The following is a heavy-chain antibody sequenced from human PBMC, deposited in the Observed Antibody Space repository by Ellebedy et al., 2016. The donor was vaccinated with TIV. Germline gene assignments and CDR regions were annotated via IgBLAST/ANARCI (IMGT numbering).Heavy chain of an antibody. D-gene: IGHD2-15*01. J-gene: IGHJ4*02. CDR3: ASYLDATNY. Sequence: GESLKISCAASGFPFSSSWMSWVRQAPGKGLEWVANIKQDGSEKYYVDSVKGRFTISRDNAKNSLYLQMNSLRAEDTAVYYCASYLDATNYWGQGTLVTVSS. V-gene: IGHV3-7*01. CDR2: IKQDGSEK. CDR1: GFPFSSSW.